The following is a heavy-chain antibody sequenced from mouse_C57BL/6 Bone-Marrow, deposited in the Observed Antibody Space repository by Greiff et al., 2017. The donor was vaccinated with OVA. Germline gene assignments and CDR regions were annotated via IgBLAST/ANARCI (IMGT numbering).Heavy chain of an antibody. V-gene: IGHV1-80*01. D-gene: IGHD1-1*01. CDR2: IYPGDGDT. CDR1: GYAFSSYW. J-gene: IGHJ4*01. Sequence: QVQLQQSGAELVKPGASVKISCKASGYAFSSYWMNWVKQRPGKGLEWIGQIYPGDGDTNYTGKFKGKATLPADQSSSTAYMQLRSLTSEDSAVYFCARDYGSVYAMDYWGQGTSVTGSS. CDR3: ARDYGSVYAMDY.